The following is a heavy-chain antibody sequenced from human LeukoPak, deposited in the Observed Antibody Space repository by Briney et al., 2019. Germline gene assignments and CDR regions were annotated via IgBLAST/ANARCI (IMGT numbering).Heavy chain of an antibody. D-gene: IGHD4-17*01. CDR1: GLTFSNHA. CDR3: ARHKENYGDSCLDDD. J-gene: IGHJ4*02. Sequence: PGGSLRLSCAASGLTFSNHAMSWVRQAPGKGLEWVAAISGSGGSTNYADSVKGRFTISRDNFKNTLYLQMNSLRADDTAVYYCARHKENYGDSCLDDDWGQGTLVTVSS. CDR2: ISGSGGST. V-gene: IGHV3-23*01.